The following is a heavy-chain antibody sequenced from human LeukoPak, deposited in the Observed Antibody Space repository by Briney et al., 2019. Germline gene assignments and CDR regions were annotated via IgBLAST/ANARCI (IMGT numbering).Heavy chain of an antibody. V-gene: IGHV1-46*01. Sequence: ASVKVSCKASGYTFTSFYMHWVRQAPGLGLEWMGIINPSGGSTSYAQKFQGRVTMPRDTSTSTVYMGLSSLRSEDTAVYYCARPYSSGWYVDYYFDYWGQGTLVTVSS. CDR1: GYTFTSFY. CDR2: INPSGGST. CDR3: ARPYSSGWYVDYYFDY. J-gene: IGHJ4*02. D-gene: IGHD6-19*01.